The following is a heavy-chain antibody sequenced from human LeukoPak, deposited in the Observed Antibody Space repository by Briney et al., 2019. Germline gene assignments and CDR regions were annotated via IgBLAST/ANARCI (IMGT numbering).Heavy chain of an antibody. V-gene: IGHV4-59*01. D-gene: IGHD3-22*01. CDR1: GGSFSSYY. J-gene: IGHJ4*02. CDR2: IYDSGST. CDR3: ARQSISGSSLSYFDY. Sequence: SETLSLTCAVYGGSFSSYYWSWIRQPPGKGLEWIGNIYDSGSTNYNPSLKSRATISVDTSKNQCSLKLSSVTAADTAVYYCARQSISGSSLSYFDYWGQGTLVNVSS.